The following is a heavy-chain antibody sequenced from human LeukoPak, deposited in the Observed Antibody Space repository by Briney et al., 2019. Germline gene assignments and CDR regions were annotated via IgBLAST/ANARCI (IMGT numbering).Heavy chain of an antibody. CDR2: IDPSDSYT. Sequence: GESLQISCKGSGYSFTSYWISWVRQMPGKGLEWMGRIDPSDSYTNCSPSFQGHVTISADKSISTAYLQWSSLKASDTAMYYCARGTGIVVVTATIWGQGTMVTVSS. CDR1: GYSFTSYW. J-gene: IGHJ3*02. CDR3: ARGTGIVVVTATI. V-gene: IGHV5-10-1*01. D-gene: IGHD2-21*02.